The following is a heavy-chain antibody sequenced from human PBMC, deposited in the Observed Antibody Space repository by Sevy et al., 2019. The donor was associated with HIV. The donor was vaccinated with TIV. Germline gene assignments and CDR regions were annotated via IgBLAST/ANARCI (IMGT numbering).Heavy chain of an antibody. CDR1: GFTFSSYA. CDR3: ASGRWLKASDY. V-gene: IGHV3-30-3*01. Sequence: GGSLRLSCAASGFTFSSYAMHWVRQAPGKGLEWVAIISYDGSNKYHADSVKGRFTITRDNSKNTLYLEMNSLRTEDTAIYYCASGRWLKASDYWGQGTLVTVSS. CDR2: ISYDGSNK. D-gene: IGHD1-26*01. J-gene: IGHJ4*02.